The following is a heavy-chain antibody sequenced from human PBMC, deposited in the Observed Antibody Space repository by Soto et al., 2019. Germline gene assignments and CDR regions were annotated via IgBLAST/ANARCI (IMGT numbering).Heavy chain of an antibody. Sequence: PSETLSLTCSVSGVSISSTSYNWGWIRQPPGKGLEWIGRIYTSGSTNYNPSLKSRVTMSVDTSKNQFSLKLSSVTAADTAVYYCARDRRYDSSGFKENRLKYSIELLNAFDIWGQGTMVTVSS. CDR3: ARDRRYDSSGFKENRLKYSIELLNAFDI. J-gene: IGHJ3*02. CDR1: GVSISSTSYN. CDR2: IYTSGST. V-gene: IGHV4-61*02. D-gene: IGHD3-22*01.